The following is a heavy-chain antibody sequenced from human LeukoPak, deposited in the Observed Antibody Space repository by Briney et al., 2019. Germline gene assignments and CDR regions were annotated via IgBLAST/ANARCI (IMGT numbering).Heavy chain of an antibody. CDR2: IYYSGST. D-gene: IGHD3-22*01. CDR1: GGSISSSSYY. V-gene: IGHV4-39*01. J-gene: IGHJ4*02. CDR3: ARVQSSGSLPLIDY. Sequence: PSETLSLTCTVSGGSISSSSYYWGWIRQPPGKGLEWIGSIYYSGSTYYNPSLKSRVTISVDTSKNQFSLKLSSVTAADTAVYYCARVQSSGSLPLIDYWGQGTLVTVSS.